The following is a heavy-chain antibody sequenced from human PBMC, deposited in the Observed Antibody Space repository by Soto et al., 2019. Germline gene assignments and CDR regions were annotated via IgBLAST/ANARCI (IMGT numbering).Heavy chain of an antibody. CDR2: ISSSSSYI. Sequence: GGSLRLSCAASGFTFSTYSMNWVRQAPGKGLEWVSSISSSSSYIYYADSVKGRFTISRDNAKNSLYLQMNSLRAEDTAVYYCASLSRFYADYWGQGTLVTVSS. J-gene: IGHJ4*02. V-gene: IGHV3-21*01. D-gene: IGHD3-10*01. CDR3: ASLSRFYADY. CDR1: GFTFSTYS.